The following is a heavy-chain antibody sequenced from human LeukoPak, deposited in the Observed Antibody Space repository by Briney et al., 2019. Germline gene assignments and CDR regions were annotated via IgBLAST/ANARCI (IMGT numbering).Heavy chain of an antibody. CDR3: AKAQGGTNGLLDN. J-gene: IGHJ4*02. V-gene: IGHV3-21*04. D-gene: IGHD3-16*01. CDR1: GFTFSSYS. CDR2: ISGSSSYT. Sequence: GGSLRLSCAASGFTFSSYSMNWVRQAPGKGLEWVSSISGSSSYTYYADSVKGRFTISRDSSKDTLDLQMNSLRAGDTAIYYCAKAQGGTNGLLDNWGQGTLVTVSS.